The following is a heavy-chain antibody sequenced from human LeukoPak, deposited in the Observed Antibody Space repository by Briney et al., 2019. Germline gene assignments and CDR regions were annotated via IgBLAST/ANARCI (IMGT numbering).Heavy chain of an antibody. Sequence: KSGGSLRLSCAASGFTFSSYSMNWVRQAPGKGLEWVSSISSSSSYIYYADSVKGRFTISRDNAKNSLYLQMNSLRAEDTAVYYCARDLHYYDSSGLLGGFDYWGQGTLVTVSS. CDR2: ISSSSSYI. CDR1: GFTFSSYS. J-gene: IGHJ4*02. D-gene: IGHD3-22*01. CDR3: ARDLHYYDSSGLLGGFDY. V-gene: IGHV3-21*01.